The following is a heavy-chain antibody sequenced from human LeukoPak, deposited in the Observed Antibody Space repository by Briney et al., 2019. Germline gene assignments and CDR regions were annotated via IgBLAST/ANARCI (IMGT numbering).Heavy chain of an antibody. CDR3: ARERYYDSTRRAYFYYYIDV. D-gene: IGHD3-22*01. J-gene: IGHJ6*03. CDR1: GYTFTSYG. CDR2: ISGYNGNT. Sequence: ASVKVSCKASGYTFTSYGITWVRQAPGQGLEWMGWISGYNGNTNYGQKLQGRVTMTTDTSTSTAYMELRSLRSDDTAVYYCARERYYDSTRRAYFYYYIDVWGKGTTVTVSS. V-gene: IGHV1-18*01.